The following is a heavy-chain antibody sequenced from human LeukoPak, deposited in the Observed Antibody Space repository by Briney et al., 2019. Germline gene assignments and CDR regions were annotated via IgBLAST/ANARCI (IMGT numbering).Heavy chain of an antibody. CDR1: GFTFSDYG. CDR2: ISYDGSNN. CDR3: ARESYYYDSSGYQRSLPGDY. Sequence: GRSLRLSCAASGFTFSDYGMHWVRQGPGKGLEWVAVISYDGSNNYYADSVKGRFTISRDNSKNTLYLQLNSLRAEDTAVYHCARESYYYDSSGYQRSLPGDYWGQGTLVTVSS. J-gene: IGHJ4*02. D-gene: IGHD3-22*01. V-gene: IGHV3-30*03.